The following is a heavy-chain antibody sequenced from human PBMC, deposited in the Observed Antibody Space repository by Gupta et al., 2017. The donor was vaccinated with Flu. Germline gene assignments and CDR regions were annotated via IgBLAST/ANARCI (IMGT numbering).Heavy chain of an antibody. V-gene: IGHV3-9*01. CDR2: INCDNEII. J-gene: IGHJ2*01. CDR3: ARLRGGFYYFDF. Sequence: VRQVPGKGLEWVSGINCDNEIIGYVDSVKGRFTVSRDIAKNTLFLRMNGLRPEDTALYHCARLRGGFYYFDFWGRGSPVTVSS. D-gene: IGHD3-10*01.